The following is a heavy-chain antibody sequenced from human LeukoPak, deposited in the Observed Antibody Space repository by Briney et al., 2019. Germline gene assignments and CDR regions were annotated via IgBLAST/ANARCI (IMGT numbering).Heavy chain of an antibody. CDR3: AKDRLTMVRGVLDY. CDR2: IWYDGSNK. CDR1: GFTFSSYA. D-gene: IGHD3-10*01. Sequence: GVSLRLSCAASGFTFSSYAMPWVRQAPGKGLEWVAVIWYDGSNKYYAGSVKGRFTISRDNSKNTLYLQMNSLSAEDTAVYYCAKDRLTMVRGVLDYWGQGTLVTVSS. J-gene: IGHJ4*02. V-gene: IGHV3-33*06.